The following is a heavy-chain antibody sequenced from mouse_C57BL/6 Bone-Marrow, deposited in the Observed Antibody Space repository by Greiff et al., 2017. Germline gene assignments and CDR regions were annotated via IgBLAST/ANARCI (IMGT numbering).Heavy chain of an antibody. V-gene: IGHV5-6*01. CDR1: GFTFSSYG. CDR3: ATTLVATNDY. D-gene: IGHD1-1*01. CDR2: ISSGGSYT. J-gene: IGHJ2*01. Sequence: EVMLVESGGDLVKPGGSLKLSCAASGFTFSSYGMSWVRQTPDKRLEWVATISSGGSYTYYPDSVKGRFTISRDNAKNTLYLQMSSLKSEDTAMYYCATTLVATNDYWGQGTTLTVSS.